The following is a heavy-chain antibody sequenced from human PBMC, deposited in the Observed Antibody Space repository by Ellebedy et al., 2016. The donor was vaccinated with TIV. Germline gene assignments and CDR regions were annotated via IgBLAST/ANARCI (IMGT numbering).Heavy chain of an antibody. CDR1: GYTFTGYY. CDR3: AKDQTPYGDYADAFDI. D-gene: IGHD4-17*01. V-gene: IGHV1-2*04. CDR2: INPNSGGT. Sequence: ASVKVSXXASGYTFTGYYMHWVRQAPGQGLEWMGWINPNSGGTNYAQKFQGWVTMTRDTSISTAYMELSRLRSDDTAVYYCAKDQTPYGDYADAFDIWGQGTMVTVSS. J-gene: IGHJ3*02.